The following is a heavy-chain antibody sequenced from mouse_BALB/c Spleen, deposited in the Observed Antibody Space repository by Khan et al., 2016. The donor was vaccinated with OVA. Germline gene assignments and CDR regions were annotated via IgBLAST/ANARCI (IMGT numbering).Heavy chain of an antibody. J-gene: IGHJ4*01. V-gene: IGHV9-2-1*01. D-gene: IGHD3-3*01. Sequence: QIQLVQSGPELKKPGETVKISCKASGYTFTDYSMHWVKQAPGKGLKWMGWINTETGEPTYADDFKGRFAFSLETSASTAYLQINNLKNEDTATYFCAKGIPYAMYYWGQGTSVTVSS. CDR3: AKGIPYAMYY. CDR2: INTETGEP. CDR1: GYTFTDYS.